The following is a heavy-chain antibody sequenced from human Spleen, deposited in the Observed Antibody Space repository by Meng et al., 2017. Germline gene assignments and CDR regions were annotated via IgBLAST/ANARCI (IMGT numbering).Heavy chain of an antibody. D-gene: IGHD5-24*01. CDR2: INHRGST. CDR1: GYSISSGYY. J-gene: IGHJ4*02. CDR3: AREGLVEMLDY. V-gene: IGHV4-38-2*02. Sequence: SETLSLTCTVSGYSISSGYYWGWIRQPPGKGLEWLGEINHRGSTNYNPSLKSRVTISVDTSKNQFSLKLTSVTAADTAVYYCAREGLVEMLDYWGQGTLVTVSS.